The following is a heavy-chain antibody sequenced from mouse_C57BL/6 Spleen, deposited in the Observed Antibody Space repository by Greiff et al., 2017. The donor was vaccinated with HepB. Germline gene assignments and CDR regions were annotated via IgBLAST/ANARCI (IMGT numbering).Heavy chain of an antibody. V-gene: IGHV1-64*01. CDR1: GYTFTSYW. J-gene: IGHJ4*01. D-gene: IGHD2-14*01. Sequence: QVQLKESGAELVKPGASVKLSCKASGYTFTSYWMHWVKQRPGQGLEWIGMIHPNSGSTNYNEKFKSKATLTVDKSSSTAYMQLSSLTSEDSAVYYCARRRVPLAMDYWGQGTSVTVSS. CDR2: IHPNSGST. CDR3: ARRRVPLAMDY.